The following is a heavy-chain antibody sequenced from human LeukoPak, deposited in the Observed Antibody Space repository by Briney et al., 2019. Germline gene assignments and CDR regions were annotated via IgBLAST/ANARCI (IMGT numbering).Heavy chain of an antibody. D-gene: IGHD2-8*01. V-gene: IGHV1-69*05. CDR3: ARGYCTNGVCYTGAYYFDY. Sequence: ASVKVSCKASGGTFSSYAISWVRQAPGQGLEWMGGIIPIFGTANYAQKFQGRVTITTDESTSTAYMGLSSLRSEDTAVYYCARGYCTNGVCYTGAYYFDYWGQGTLVTVSS. CDR2: IIPIFGTA. CDR1: GGTFSSYA. J-gene: IGHJ4*02.